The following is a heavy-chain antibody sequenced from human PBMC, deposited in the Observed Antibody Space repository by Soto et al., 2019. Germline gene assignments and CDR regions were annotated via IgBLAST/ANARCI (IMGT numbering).Heavy chain of an antibody. V-gene: IGHV4-59*11. CDR2: IYYTWST. D-gene: IGHD6-19*01. Sequence: SETLSLTCTVSGGSRSGHYWSWIRRPPGKVLECISDIYYTWSTYYNPSLKSRVTISGDTSKNQFSLRLSSVTAADTAGYYCASGGTYRSSDGLHYYGMEVSGKGHTVTV. CDR3: ASGGTYRSSDGLHYYGMEV. J-gene: IGHJ6*01. CDR1: GGSRSGHY.